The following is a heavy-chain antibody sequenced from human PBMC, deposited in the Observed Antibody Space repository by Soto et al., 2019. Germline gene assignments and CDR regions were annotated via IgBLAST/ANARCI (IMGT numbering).Heavy chain of an antibody. J-gene: IGHJ6*02. D-gene: IGHD3-22*01. CDR3: ARPLRDRNYYYGMAV. V-gene: IGHV1-69*13. CDR2: TIPMFGAP. Sequence: VKVSCKASGGTFSKYAFSWVRQAPGQGLEWLGGTIPMFGAPNYAQKFQGRVAISADESTATVYMELSSLRSEDTAVYFCARPLRDRNYYYGMAVWGQGTTVTVSS. CDR1: GGTFSKYA.